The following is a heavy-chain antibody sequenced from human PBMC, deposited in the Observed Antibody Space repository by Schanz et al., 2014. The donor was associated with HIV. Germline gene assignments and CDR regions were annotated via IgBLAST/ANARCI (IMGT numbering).Heavy chain of an antibody. J-gene: IGHJ2*01. V-gene: IGHV4-34*01. CDR2: IGHSGST. D-gene: IGHD2-8*01. CDR1: GDSLSENY. Sequence: QVRLQQWGAGLLKPSETLTLTCAVYGDSLSENYWTWIRQSPGKGLEWIGEIGHSGSTKYHPSLKSRVTMSVDPSKNQFSLKLVAVTAADTAVYFCAREDVSYWSFDLWGRGTLVTVSS. CDR3: AREDVSYWSFDL.